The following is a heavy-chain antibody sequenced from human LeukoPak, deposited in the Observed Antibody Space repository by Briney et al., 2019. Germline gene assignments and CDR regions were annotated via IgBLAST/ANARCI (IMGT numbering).Heavy chain of an antibody. D-gene: IGHD4-17*01. J-gene: IGHJ6*03. CDR2: INHSGST. V-gene: IGHV4-34*01. Sequence: SETLSLTCAVYGGSFSGYYWSWIRQPPGKGLEWIGEINHSGSTNYNPSLKSRATISVDTSKNQFSLKLSSVTAADTAVYYCARFPVNPNYYYYMDVWGKGTTVTVSS. CDR1: GGSFSGYY. CDR3: ARFPVNPNYYYYMDV.